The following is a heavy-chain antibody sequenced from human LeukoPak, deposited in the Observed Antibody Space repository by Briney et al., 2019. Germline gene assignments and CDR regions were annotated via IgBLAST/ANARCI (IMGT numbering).Heavy chain of an antibody. J-gene: IGHJ4*02. V-gene: IGHV3-30*02. Sequence: SGGSLRLSCAASGFTFSSYAMHWVRQAPGKGLEWVAFTRYDEDNKYYAEPVKGRFTISRDNSKNTLYLQMNSLRVEDTAVYYCAKDTSTIAVAGTCFDYWGQGTLVTVSS. CDR2: TRYDEDNK. CDR3: AKDTSTIAVAGTCFDY. D-gene: IGHD6-19*01. CDR1: GFTFSSYA.